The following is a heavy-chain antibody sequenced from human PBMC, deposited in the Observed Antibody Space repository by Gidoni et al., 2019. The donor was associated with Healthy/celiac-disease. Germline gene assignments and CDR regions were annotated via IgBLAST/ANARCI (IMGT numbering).Heavy chain of an antibody. V-gene: IGHV3-66*01. CDR1: GFTVSSNY. CDR2: LYSVGST. CDR3: AIEGNYYDSSSYYTGPDAFDI. J-gene: IGHJ3*02. D-gene: IGHD3-22*01. Sequence: EVQLVESGGGLVQPGGSLRLSCAASGFTVSSNYMSWVRQAPGKGLEWVSVLYSVGSTYYADSVKGRFTISRDNSKNTLYLQMNSLRAEDTAVYYCAIEGNYYDSSSYYTGPDAFDIWGQGTMVTVSS.